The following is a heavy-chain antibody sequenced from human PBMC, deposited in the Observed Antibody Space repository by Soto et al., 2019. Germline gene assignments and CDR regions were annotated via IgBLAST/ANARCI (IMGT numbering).Heavy chain of an antibody. Sequence: QVQLVQSGAEVKKPGASVKISCKASGYTFTNYDINWVRQATGQGLEWMGWMNPSNGNTDYAQKFQGRVTMTRNTSKRTAYMELGSLTSEDTAVYYCARDSVAVAGANDYWGQGTLVTVSS. V-gene: IGHV1-8*01. CDR2: MNPSNGNT. CDR3: ARDSVAVAGANDY. J-gene: IGHJ4*02. D-gene: IGHD6-19*01. CDR1: GYTFTNYD.